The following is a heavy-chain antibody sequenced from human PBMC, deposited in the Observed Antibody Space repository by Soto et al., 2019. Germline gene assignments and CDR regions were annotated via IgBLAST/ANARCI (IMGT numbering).Heavy chain of an antibody. D-gene: IGHD3-3*01. CDR1: GGSISSGDYS. J-gene: IGHJ1*01. V-gene: IGHV4-30-4*01. Sequence: QVQLQESGPGLVKPSQTLSLTCTVSGGSISSGDYSWSWIRQPPGKGLEWIGYIYYSGSTYYNPSLKSRVTISVDTAKNQFSLKLSSVTAADTAVYYCATLEGGWRYFQHWGQGTLVTVSS. CDR2: IYYSGST. CDR3: ATLEGGWRYFQH.